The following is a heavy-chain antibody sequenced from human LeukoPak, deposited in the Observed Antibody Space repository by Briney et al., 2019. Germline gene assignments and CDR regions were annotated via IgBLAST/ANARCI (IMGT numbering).Heavy chain of an antibody. J-gene: IGHJ2*01. CDR2: IYYSETA. D-gene: IGHD6-13*01. Sequence: SETLSLTCTVSGDSIRSYYWSWIRQPPGKGLEWIGYIYYSETANYNPSLRSRVTISVDTSKNQFSLKLTSVTAADTAVYYCARVYYSSSYDYWYFDLWGRGTLVTVSS. V-gene: IGHV4-59*01. CDR3: ARVYYSSSYDYWYFDL. CDR1: GDSIRSYY.